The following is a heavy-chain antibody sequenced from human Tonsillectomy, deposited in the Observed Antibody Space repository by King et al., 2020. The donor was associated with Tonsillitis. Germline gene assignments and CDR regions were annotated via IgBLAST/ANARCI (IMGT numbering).Heavy chain of an antibody. CDR3: ARARFGYYMDV. Sequence: QLQESGPGLVKPSETLSLTCTVSGGSISSYYWSWIRQPPGKGLEWIGYISYSGSTNYNPSLKSRVTILVDTSKNQFSLKLSSVTAADTAVYYCARARFGYYMDVWGKGTTVTVAS. D-gene: IGHD3-10*01. J-gene: IGHJ6*03. V-gene: IGHV4-59*01. CDR1: GGSISSYY. CDR2: ISYSGST.